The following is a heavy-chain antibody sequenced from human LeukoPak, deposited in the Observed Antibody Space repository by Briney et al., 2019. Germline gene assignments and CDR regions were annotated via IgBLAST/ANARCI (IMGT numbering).Heavy chain of an antibody. D-gene: IGHD6-13*01. V-gene: IGHV3-23*01. Sequence: GGSLRLSCAASGFTFSSYAMSWVREAPWKGLEWVSAISGSGGSTYYADSVKGRFTISRDNSKNTLYLQMNSLRAEDTAVYYCAKAIAAAGEFDYWGQGTLVTVSS. CDR1: GFTFSSYA. CDR2: ISGSGGST. CDR3: AKAIAAAGEFDY. J-gene: IGHJ4*02.